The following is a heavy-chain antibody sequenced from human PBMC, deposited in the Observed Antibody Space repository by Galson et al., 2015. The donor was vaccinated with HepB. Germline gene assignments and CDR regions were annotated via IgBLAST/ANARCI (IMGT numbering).Heavy chain of an antibody. Sequence: SVKVSCKASGYTFTAYHIHWVRQAPGHGLEWLGRINSNTSGTNYGQKFEGRVTVTRDTSISTSYMELSGLESDDTAIYYCAKDRGYTSGYSKYFYFMDVWGKGTSVIVSS. J-gene: IGHJ6*03. V-gene: IGHV1-2*06. CDR2: INSNTSGT. D-gene: IGHD2-15*01. CDR3: AKDRGYTSGYSKYFYFMDV. CDR1: GYTFTAYH.